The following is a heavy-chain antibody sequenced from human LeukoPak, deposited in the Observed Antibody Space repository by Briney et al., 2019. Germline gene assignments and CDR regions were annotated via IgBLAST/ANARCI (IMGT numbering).Heavy chain of an antibody. V-gene: IGHV3-9*01. J-gene: IGHJ5*02. CDR1: GFTFDDYA. CDR3: ARDFLAVDWFDP. D-gene: IGHD2-15*01. CDR2: ISWNSGSI. Sequence: PGGSLRLSCAASGFTFDDYAMHWVRQAPGKGLEWVSGISWNSGSIGYADSVKGRFTISRDNAKNSLYLQMNSLRAEDTAVYYCARDFLAVDWFDPWGQGTLVTVSS.